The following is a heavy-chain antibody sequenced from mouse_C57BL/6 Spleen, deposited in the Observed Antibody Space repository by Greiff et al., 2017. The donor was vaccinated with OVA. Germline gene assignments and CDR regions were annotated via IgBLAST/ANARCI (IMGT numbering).Heavy chain of an antibody. V-gene: IGHV1-69*01. CDR1: GYTFTSYW. CDR3: ARSHGSSSYWYFDV. D-gene: IGHD1-1*01. CDR2: IDPSDSYT. Sequence: QVQLQQPGAELVMPGASVKLSCKASGYTFTSYWMHWVKQRPGQGLEWIGEIDPSDSYTNYNQKFKGKSTLTVDKSSSTAYRQLSSLTSEDSAVYYCARSHGSSSYWYFDVWGTGTTVTVSS. J-gene: IGHJ1*03.